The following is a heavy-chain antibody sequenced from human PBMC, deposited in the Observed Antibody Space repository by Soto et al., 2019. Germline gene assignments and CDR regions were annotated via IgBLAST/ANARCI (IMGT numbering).Heavy chain of an antibody. J-gene: IGHJ4*02. CDR3: SREGGVLRFLEWLLPGY. V-gene: IGHV1-3*01. D-gene: IGHD3-3*01. CDR1: GYTFTSYA. Sequence: QVQLVQSGAEVKKPGASVKVSCKASGYTFTSYAMHWVRQAPGQRLEWMGWINAGNGNTKYSQKFQGRVTITRDTSASTAYMELSSLSSEDTAVYYCSREGGVLRFLEWLLPGYWGQGTLVTVSS. CDR2: INAGNGNT.